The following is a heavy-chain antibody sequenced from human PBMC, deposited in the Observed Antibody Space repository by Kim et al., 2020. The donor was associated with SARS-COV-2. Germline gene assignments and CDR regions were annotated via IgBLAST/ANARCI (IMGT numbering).Heavy chain of an antibody. CDR2: IYRSGNT. J-gene: IGHJ4*02. V-gene: IGHV3-66*02. CDR1: GFTVSNSY. CDR3: ARRIPTSGDLDY. D-gene: IGHD2-2*01. Sequence: GGSLRLSCAASGFTVSNSYMNWIRQAPGKGLEWVSIIYRSGNTYYADSVQGRFTIPSDNSKNTLFLQMNSLRAEDTAVYYCARRIPTSGDLDYWGQGTLVTVSS.